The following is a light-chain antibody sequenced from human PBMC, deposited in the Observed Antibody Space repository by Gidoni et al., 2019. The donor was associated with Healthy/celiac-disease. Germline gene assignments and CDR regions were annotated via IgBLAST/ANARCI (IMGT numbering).Light chain of an antibody. J-gene: IGKJ2*01. CDR1: QSISSY. CDR2: AAS. Sequence: DIQMTQSPSSLSASVGDRVTITCRASQSISSYLNWYQQKPGKAPKLLIYAASSLQSGVPSRFSGSGSGTDFTLTISSQQPEDFATYYCQQSYSTSYTFXQXTKLEIK. CDR3: QQSYSTSYT. V-gene: IGKV1-39*01.